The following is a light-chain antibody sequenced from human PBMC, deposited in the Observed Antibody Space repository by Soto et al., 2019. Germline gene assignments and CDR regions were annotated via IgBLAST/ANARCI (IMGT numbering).Light chain of an antibody. V-gene: IGKV4-1*01. CDR3: QQYYSTLWT. J-gene: IGKJ1*01. CDR1: QSVLYSSNNKNY. Sequence: DIVMTQSPDSLAVSLGGRATINCKPSQSVLYSSNNKNYLAWYQQKPGQPPKLLIYWASTRESGVPDRFSGSGSGTDFTLTISSLQAEDVAVYYCQQYYSTLWTFGQGTKVEIK. CDR2: WAS.